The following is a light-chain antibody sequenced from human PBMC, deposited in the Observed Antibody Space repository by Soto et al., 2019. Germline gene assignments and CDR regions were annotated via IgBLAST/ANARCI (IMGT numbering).Light chain of an antibody. CDR3: LLDFRYFWA. CDR1: QAIRTA. Sequence: AIQLTQSPSSLYASVGDRVTITCRASQAIRTALGWYQQKPGKVPKLLIYAASILQSGVPSRFSGSGPGTDFTLTISSLQPEDFATYYCLLDFRYFWAFGQGTKV. V-gene: IGKV1-6*01. J-gene: IGKJ1*01. CDR2: AAS.